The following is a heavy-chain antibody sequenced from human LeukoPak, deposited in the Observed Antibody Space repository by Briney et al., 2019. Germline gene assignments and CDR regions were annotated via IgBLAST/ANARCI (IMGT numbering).Heavy chain of an antibody. CDR3: ARAPPNTYYYGSGSYYPFDY. V-gene: IGHV4-30-2*01. Sequence: PSETLSLTCTVSGGSISSGGYYWSWIRQPPGKGLEWIGYIYHSGSTYYNPSLKSRVTISVDRSKNQFSLKLSSVTAADTAVYYCARAPPNTYYYGSGSYYPFDYWGQGTLVTVSS. CDR1: GGSISSGGYY. J-gene: IGHJ4*02. D-gene: IGHD3-10*01. CDR2: IYHSGST.